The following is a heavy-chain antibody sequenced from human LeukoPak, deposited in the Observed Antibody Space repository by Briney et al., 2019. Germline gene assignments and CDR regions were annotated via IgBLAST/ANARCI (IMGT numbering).Heavy chain of an antibody. J-gene: IGHJ4*02. V-gene: IGHV4-34*01. Sequence: SETLSLTCAVYGGSFSGYYWSWIRQPPGKGLEWIGEINQSGSTNYNPSLKSRVTISVDTSKNQFSLKLSSVTAADTAVYYCARGHSGSYYDYWGQGTLVTVSS. CDR3: ARGHSGSYYDY. D-gene: IGHD1-26*01. CDR1: GGSFSGYY. CDR2: INQSGST.